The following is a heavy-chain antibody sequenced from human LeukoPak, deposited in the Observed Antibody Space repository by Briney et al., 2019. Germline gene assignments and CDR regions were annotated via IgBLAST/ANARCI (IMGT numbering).Heavy chain of an antibody. Sequence: GGSLRLSCAASGFIFSNYEMNWVHQAPGKGLEWISYTTTSGGFKIYADSVKGRFTISRDNAKNSVFLQMNSLKSEDTAVYYCVRLQDSSGWTFDYWGQGTLVTVSS. J-gene: IGHJ4*02. D-gene: IGHD6-19*01. CDR2: TTTSGGFK. CDR1: GFIFSNYE. V-gene: IGHV3-11*03. CDR3: VRLQDSSGWTFDY.